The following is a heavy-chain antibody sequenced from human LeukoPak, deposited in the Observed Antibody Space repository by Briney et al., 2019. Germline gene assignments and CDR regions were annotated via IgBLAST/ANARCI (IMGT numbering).Heavy chain of an antibody. D-gene: IGHD1-26*01. Sequence: PGGSLRLSCAASGFTFSTYTMNWVRQAPGKGLEWVSYISSSSSTIYYADSVKGRFTISRDNAKNSLDLQMNSLRAEDTAVYYCARGGSYHNEAFDIWGQGTMVTVSS. CDR2: ISSSSSTI. CDR1: GFTFSTYT. J-gene: IGHJ3*02. CDR3: ARGGSYHNEAFDI. V-gene: IGHV3-48*01.